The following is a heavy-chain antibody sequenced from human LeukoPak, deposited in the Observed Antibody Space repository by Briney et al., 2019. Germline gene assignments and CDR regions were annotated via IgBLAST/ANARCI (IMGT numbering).Heavy chain of an antibody. CDR1: GGTFSSYA. V-gene: IGHV1-69*04. Sequence: ASVKVSCKASGGTFSSYAISWVRQAPGQGLEWMGRIIPILGIANYAQKFQGRVTITADESTSTAYMELSSLRSEDTAVYYCARASDGCSGGSCFDYWGQGTLVTVSS. D-gene: IGHD2-15*01. J-gene: IGHJ4*02. CDR2: IIPILGIA. CDR3: ARASDGCSGGSCFDY.